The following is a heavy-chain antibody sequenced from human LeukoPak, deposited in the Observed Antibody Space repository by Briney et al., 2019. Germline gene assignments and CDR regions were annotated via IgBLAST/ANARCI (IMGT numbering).Heavy chain of an antibody. V-gene: IGHV3-48*03. Sequence: GGSLRLSCAASGFTFSSYEMNWVRQAPGKGLEWVSYISSSGSTIYYADSVKGRFTISRDNAKNSLYLQMNSLRAEDTAVYYCANPPTYCSSTACYAPFDYWGQGTLVTVSS. J-gene: IGHJ4*02. CDR2: ISSSGSTI. D-gene: IGHD2-2*01. CDR3: ANPPTYCSSTACYAPFDY. CDR1: GFTFSSYE.